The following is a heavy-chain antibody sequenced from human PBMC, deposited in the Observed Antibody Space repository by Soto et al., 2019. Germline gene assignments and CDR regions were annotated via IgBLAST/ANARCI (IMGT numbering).Heavy chain of an antibody. D-gene: IGHD6-13*01. CDR1: GFTFSTYG. CDR3: VKDMGQAAVGIRYPYGLDV. Sequence: GGSLRLSCAASGFTFSTYGFNWVRQAPGKGLEWVAVIWYDGNTKYYADSVKGRFTFSRDTSKNTLYLQMSSLRTEDTAVYYCVKDMGQAAVGIRYPYGLDVWGLGTTVTVSS. J-gene: IGHJ6*02. CDR2: IWYDGNTK. V-gene: IGHV3-30*02.